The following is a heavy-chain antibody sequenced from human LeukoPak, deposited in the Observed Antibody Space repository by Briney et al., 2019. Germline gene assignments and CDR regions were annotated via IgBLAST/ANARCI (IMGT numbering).Heavy chain of an antibody. Sequence: PSQTLSLTCTVSGASISSGDYYWSWIRQPPGKGLEWIGSIYYSGSTFHYNPSLKSRVAISIDTSKNQFSLSLSSVTAADTAVYYCASTNCSRSSCLGANWFDPWGQGTLVTVSS. CDR3: ASTNCSRSSCLGANWFDP. D-gene: IGHD2-2*01. CDR2: IYYSGST. V-gene: IGHV4-30-4*08. J-gene: IGHJ5*02. CDR1: GASISSGDYY.